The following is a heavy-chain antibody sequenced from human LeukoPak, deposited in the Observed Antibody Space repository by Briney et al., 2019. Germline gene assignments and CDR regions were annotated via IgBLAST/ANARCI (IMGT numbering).Heavy chain of an antibody. CDR1: GFTFSSYA. D-gene: IGHD3-22*01. CDR2: ISGSGGST. Sequence: PGGPLRLSCAASGFTFSSYAMSWVRQAPGKGLEWVSAISGSGGSTYYADSVKGRFTISRDNSKNTLYLQMNSLRAEDTAVYYCAKILYYDSSGGYWGQGTLVTVSS. V-gene: IGHV3-23*01. CDR3: AKILYYDSSGGY. J-gene: IGHJ4*02.